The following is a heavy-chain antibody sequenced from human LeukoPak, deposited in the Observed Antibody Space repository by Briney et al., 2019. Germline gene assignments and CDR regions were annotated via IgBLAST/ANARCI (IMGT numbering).Heavy chain of an antibody. J-gene: IGHJ4*02. CDR1: GYSVMELS. Sequence: ASVKVSCKVSGYSVMELSMHWVRQAPGKGLEWMGGFDPEDGETIYAQKFQGRVTMTEDTSTDTAYMELSSLRSEDTAVYYCARDPTNTSGRNVYLDHWGQGTLVTVSS. D-gene: IGHD6-19*01. V-gene: IGHV1-24*01. CDR2: FDPEDGET. CDR3: ARDPTNTSGRNVYLDH.